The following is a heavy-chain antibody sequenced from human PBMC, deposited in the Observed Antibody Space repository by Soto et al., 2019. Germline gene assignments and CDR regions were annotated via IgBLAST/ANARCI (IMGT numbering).Heavy chain of an antibody. CDR3: ARARRRADYGSGSYYNVGRYFQH. CDR2: INHSGST. Sequence: QVQLQQWGAGLLKPSETLSLTCAVYGGSFSGYYWSWIRQPPGKGLEWIGEINHSGSTNYNPSLKGRVTISVDTSKNQFSLKLSSVTAADTAVYDCARARRRADYGSGSYYNVGRYFQHWGQGTLVTVSS. J-gene: IGHJ1*01. V-gene: IGHV4-34*01. CDR1: GGSFSGYY. D-gene: IGHD3-10*01.